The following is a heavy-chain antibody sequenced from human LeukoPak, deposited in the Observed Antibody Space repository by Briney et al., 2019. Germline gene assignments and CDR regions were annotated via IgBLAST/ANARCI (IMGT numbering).Heavy chain of an antibody. CDR2: INAGNGNT. V-gene: IGHV1-3*01. CDR3: ARAAVVPAAGYYYYGMDV. Sequence: ASVKVSCKASGYTFTSYAMHWVRQAPGQRLEWMGWINAGNGNTKYSQKFQGRVTITRDTSASTAYMELSSLKSEDTAVYYCARAAVVPAAGYYYYGMDVWGKGTTVTVSS. J-gene: IGHJ6*04. CDR1: GYTFTSYA. D-gene: IGHD2-2*01.